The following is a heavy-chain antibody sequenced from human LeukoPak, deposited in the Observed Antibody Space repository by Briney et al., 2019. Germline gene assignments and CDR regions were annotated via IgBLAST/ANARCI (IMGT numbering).Heavy chain of an antibody. CDR1: GFSFSSYS. D-gene: IGHD6-6*01. CDR3: ARDDAATARASVMDV. Sequence: PGGSLRLSCAASGFSFSSYSMNWVRQAPGKGLEWVSYINEGSTYTYYAKSVKGRFTISRDNAKNSLYLQMNSLRGEDTAVYYCARDDAATARASVMDVWGKGTTVTVSS. CDR2: INEGSTYT. J-gene: IGHJ6*04. V-gene: IGHV3-21*01.